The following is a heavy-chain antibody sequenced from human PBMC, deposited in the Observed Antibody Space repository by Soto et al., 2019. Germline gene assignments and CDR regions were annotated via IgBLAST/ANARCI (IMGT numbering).Heavy chain of an antibody. V-gene: IGHV5-51*01. Sequence: GESLKISCKGSGYSFTSYWIGWVRQMPGKGLEWMGIIYPGDSDTRYSPSFQGQVTISADKSISTAYLQWSSLKASDTAMYYCASTISIVGANNHDAFDIWGQGTMVTVSS. CDR3: ASTISIVGANNHDAFDI. CDR2: IYPGDSDT. D-gene: IGHD1-26*01. J-gene: IGHJ3*02. CDR1: GYSFTSYW.